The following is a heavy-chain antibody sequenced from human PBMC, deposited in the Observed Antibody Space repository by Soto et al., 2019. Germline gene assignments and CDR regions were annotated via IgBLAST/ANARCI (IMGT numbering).Heavy chain of an antibody. CDR3: ARLQFGEGFDY. Sequence: SSETLSLTCAVSGGSISGGGFSWSWIRQPPGKGLEWIGYILHTGGTQYNPSLKSRVSMSVDKSKNQFSLHLTSVTAADTAVYYCARLQFGEGFDYWGQGALVTVSS. D-gene: IGHD3-10*01. CDR2: ILHTGGT. J-gene: IGHJ4*02. CDR1: GGSISGGGFS. V-gene: IGHV4-30-2*01.